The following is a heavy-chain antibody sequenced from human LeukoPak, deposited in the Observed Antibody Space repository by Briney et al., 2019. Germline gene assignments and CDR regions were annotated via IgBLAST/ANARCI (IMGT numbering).Heavy chain of an antibody. J-gene: IGHJ5*02. D-gene: IGHD2-21*02. CDR3: ARRPYCGGDCFGPDWFDP. V-gene: IGHV5-51*01. CDR2: IYPGDSYT. Sequence: GESLKISCKGSGYNFTTYWIGWVRQMPGKGLEWMGLIYPGDSYTKYSPSFQGQVTISADKSISTAYLQWSSLKASDTALYYCARRPYCGGDCFGPDWFDPWGQGTLVIVSS. CDR1: GYNFTTYW.